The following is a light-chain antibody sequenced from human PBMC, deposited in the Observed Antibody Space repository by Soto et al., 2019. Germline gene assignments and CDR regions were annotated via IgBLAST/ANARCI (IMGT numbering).Light chain of an antibody. CDR1: QSVRTY. CDR3: HQRSNWPRT. Sequence: IVLTESPSTLSLFPGERATLSCRASQSVRTYLAWYQQKPGQAPRLLISDASKKATGIPDRFSGSGSGTDFTLTISSLEAEDSAVYYCHQRSNWPRTFGGGTKVDNK. CDR2: DAS. J-gene: IGKJ4*01. V-gene: IGKV3-11*01.